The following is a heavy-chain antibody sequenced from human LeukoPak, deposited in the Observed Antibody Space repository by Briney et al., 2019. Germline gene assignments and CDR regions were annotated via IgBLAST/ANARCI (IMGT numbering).Heavy chain of an antibody. CDR2: ISYIGST. V-gene: IGHV4-59*01. CDR3: ARVSGYDWESFYDY. CDR1: GGSISSYY. D-gene: IGHD5-12*01. J-gene: IGHJ4*02. Sequence: PSETLSLTCTVAGGSISSYYWSWIRQPPGKGLEWIGYISYIGSTNYNTSLKSRVTISVDTSKNKSSLKLSFVTPAVTAMYYCARVSGYDWESFYDYWGQGSLVTVSS.